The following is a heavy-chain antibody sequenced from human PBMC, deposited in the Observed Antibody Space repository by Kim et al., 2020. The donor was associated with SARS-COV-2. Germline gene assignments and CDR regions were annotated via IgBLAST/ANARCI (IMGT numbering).Heavy chain of an antibody. Sequence: ASVKVSCKASGYTFTGYYMHWVRQAPGQGLEWMGWINPNSGGTNYAQKFQGRVTMTRDTSISTAYMELSRLRSDDTAVYYCARVGGGIAVAGTYDFDYWGQGTLVTVSS. CDR1: GYTFTGYY. D-gene: IGHD6-19*01. V-gene: IGHV1-2*02. CDR3: ARVGGGIAVAGTYDFDY. CDR2: INPNSGGT. J-gene: IGHJ4*02.